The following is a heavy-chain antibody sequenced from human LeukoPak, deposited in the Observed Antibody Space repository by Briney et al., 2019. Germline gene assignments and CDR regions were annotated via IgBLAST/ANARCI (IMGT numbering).Heavy chain of an antibody. CDR2: IYYSGST. D-gene: IGHD3-22*01. CDR1: GGYINSSTYY. CDR3: ASIGGYYFHSSGRDAFDI. V-gene: IGHV4-39*07. J-gene: IGHJ3*02. Sequence: SETLSLTCTVSGGYINSSTYYWGWIRQPPGKGLEWIGSIYYSGSTYYKPSLKSRVTISVDTSKNQFSLKLSSVTAADTAVYYCASIGGYYFHSSGRDAFDIWGQGTMVTVSS.